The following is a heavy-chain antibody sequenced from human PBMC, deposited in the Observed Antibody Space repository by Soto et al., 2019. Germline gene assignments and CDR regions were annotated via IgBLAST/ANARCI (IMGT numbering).Heavy chain of an antibody. CDR1: GYTFTSYG. D-gene: IGHD6-19*01. CDR2: ISAYNGNT. CDR3: ARVSGIAVAGPSAYYYYYGMDV. J-gene: IGHJ6*02. Sequence: QVQLVQSGAEVKKPGASVKVSCKASGYTFTSYGISWVRQAPGQGLEWMGWISAYNGNTNYAQKLQGRVTMTTDTSTSTAYMELRSLRSDDTAVYYCARVSGIAVAGPSAYYYYYGMDVWGQGTTVTVSS. V-gene: IGHV1-18*01.